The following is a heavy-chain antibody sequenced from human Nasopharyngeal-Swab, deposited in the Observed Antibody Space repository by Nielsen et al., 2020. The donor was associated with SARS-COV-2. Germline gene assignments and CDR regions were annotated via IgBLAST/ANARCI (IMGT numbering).Heavy chain of an antibody. Sequence: SLKISCAASGFTFDDYAMHWVRQAPGKGLEWVSGISWNSGSIGYADSVKGRFTISRDNAKNSLYLQMNSLRAEDTALYYCAKAAPKIVVVALFDYWGQGTLVTVSS. CDR3: AKAAPKIVVVALFDY. J-gene: IGHJ4*02. CDR1: GFTFDDYA. D-gene: IGHD2-15*01. CDR2: ISWNSGSI. V-gene: IGHV3-9*01.